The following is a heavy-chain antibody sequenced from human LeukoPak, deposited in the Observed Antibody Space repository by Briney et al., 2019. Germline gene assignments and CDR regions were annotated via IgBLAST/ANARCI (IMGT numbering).Heavy chain of an antibody. D-gene: IGHD6-13*01. CDR1: GGSFSGYY. J-gene: IGHJ5*02. V-gene: IGHV4-34*01. CDR2: IDHRGST. CDR3: SRGRRVRSSSWSPNWCDP. Sequence: PSETLSLTCGVFGGSFSGYYGSWIRQTPGKGLEWIGEIDHRGSTNYNPSLKSRVTMSGDTSKNQFSVKLTSVTAADTAVYYCSRGRRVRSSSWSPNWCDPWGQGTLVTVSS.